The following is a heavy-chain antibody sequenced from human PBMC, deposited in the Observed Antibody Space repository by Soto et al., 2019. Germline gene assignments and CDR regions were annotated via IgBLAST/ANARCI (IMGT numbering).Heavy chain of an antibody. J-gene: IGHJ4*02. Sequence: EVQLVESGGGVVRPGGSLRLSCAASGFTFDDYGMSWVRQAPGKGLEWVSGINWNGGSTGYADSVKGRFTISRDNAKNSLYLQMNSLRAEDTALYHCAKPYYDILTGPFDYWGQGTLVTLSS. CDR2: INWNGGST. CDR1: GFTFDDYG. V-gene: IGHV3-20*01. D-gene: IGHD3-9*01. CDR3: AKPYYDILTGPFDY.